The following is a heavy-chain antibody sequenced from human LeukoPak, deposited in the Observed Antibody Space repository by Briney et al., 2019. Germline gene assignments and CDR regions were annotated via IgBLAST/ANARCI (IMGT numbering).Heavy chain of an antibody. CDR1: GYTFTSYG. D-gene: IGHD3-22*01. Sequence: GASVKVSCKASGYTFTSYGITWVRLAPGQGLEWMGWISAYNGSTNYAQMFQGRVIMTTDTSTNTAYMELRSLRADDTAMYYCARDPSYDSSGYPNWFDPWGQGTLVTVSS. CDR3: ARDPSYDSSGYPNWFDP. V-gene: IGHV1-18*01. CDR2: ISAYNGST. J-gene: IGHJ5*02.